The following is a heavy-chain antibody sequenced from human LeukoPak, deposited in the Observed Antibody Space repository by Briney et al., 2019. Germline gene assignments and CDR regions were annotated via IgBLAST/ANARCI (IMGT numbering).Heavy chain of an antibody. CDR3: ARDRVGWWELLPGKTDYYYYYMDV. J-gene: IGHJ6*03. CDR1: GGSISSGSYY. D-gene: IGHD1-26*01. Sequence: SETLSLTCTVSGGSISSGSYYWSWIRQPAGKGLEWIGRIYTSGGTNYNPSLKSRVTISVDTSKNQFSLKLSSVTAADTAVYYCARDRVGWWELLPGKTDYYYYYMDVWGKGTTVTISS. V-gene: IGHV4-61*02. CDR2: IYTSGGT.